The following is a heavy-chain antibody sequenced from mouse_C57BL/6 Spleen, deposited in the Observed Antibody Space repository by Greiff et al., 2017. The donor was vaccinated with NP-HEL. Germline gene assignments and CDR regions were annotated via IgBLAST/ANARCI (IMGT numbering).Heavy chain of an antibody. CDR3: ARRGLTDGFAY. V-gene: IGHV2-2*01. CDR1: GFSFTSYG. Sequence: QVQLQQSGPGLVQPSQCLSISCTASGFSFTSYGVHWVRQSPGKGLEWLGVIWSGGSTDYNAAFISRLSISKDNSKSQVFFKMSSLQAEDTAIYYCARRGLTDGFAYWGQGTLVTVSA. CDR2: IWSGGST. J-gene: IGHJ3*01. D-gene: IGHD4-1*01.